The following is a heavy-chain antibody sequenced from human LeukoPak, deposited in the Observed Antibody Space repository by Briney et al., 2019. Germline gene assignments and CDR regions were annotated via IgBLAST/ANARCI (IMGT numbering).Heavy chain of an antibody. CDR3: AGGDIVVVPAATGPLGY. CDR2: ICYSGST. V-gene: IGHV4-30-4*01. Sequence: PSQTLSLTCTVSGGSISSGDYYWSWIRQPPGKGLEWIGYICYSGSTYYNPSLKSRVTISVDTSKNQFSLKLSSVTAADTAVYYCAGGDIVVVPAATGPLGYWGQGTLVTVSS. D-gene: IGHD2-2*01. J-gene: IGHJ4*02. CDR1: GGSISSGDYY.